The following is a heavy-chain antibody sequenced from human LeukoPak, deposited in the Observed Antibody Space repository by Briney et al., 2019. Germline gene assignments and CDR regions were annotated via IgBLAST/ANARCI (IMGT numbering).Heavy chain of an antibody. Sequence: GGSLRLSCAASGFTFSSYAMSWVRQAPGKGLEWVSAISGSGGSTYYADSVKGRFTISRDNSKNTLYLQMNSLRAEDTAVYYCAKGHYSSYHSYYYGMDVWGQGTTVTVSS. CDR3: AKGHYSSYHSYYYGMDV. CDR2: ISGSGGST. CDR1: GFTFSSYA. J-gene: IGHJ6*02. D-gene: IGHD5-12*01. V-gene: IGHV3-23*01.